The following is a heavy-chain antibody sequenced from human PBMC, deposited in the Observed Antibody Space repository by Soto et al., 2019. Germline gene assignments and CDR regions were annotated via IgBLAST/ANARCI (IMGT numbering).Heavy chain of an antibody. J-gene: IGHJ4*02. V-gene: IGHV3-23*01. CDR2: ISGSGGST. Sequence: EVQLLESGGGLVQPGGSLRLSCAASALTFSSYAMSWVRQAPGKGLEWVSAISGSGGSTYYADSVKGRFTISRDNSKNPLDLQMTSLRAEDTAVYYCAKDGGENWGGRVDYWGQGTLVTVSS. CDR3: AKDGGENWGGRVDY. CDR1: ALTFSSYA. D-gene: IGHD7-27*01.